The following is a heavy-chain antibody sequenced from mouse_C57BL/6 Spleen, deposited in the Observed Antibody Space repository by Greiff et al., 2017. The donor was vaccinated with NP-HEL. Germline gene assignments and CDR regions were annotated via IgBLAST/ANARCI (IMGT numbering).Heavy chain of an antibody. J-gene: IGHJ1*03. CDR2: ISYDGSN. Sequence: ESGPGLVKPSQSLSLTCSVTGYSITSGYYWNWIRQFPGNKLEWMGYISYDGSNNYNPSLKNRISITRDTSTNQFFLKLNSVTTEDTATYYCARVYGSSYVGWYFDVWGTGTTVTVSS. V-gene: IGHV3-6*01. D-gene: IGHD1-1*01. CDR1: GYSITSGYY. CDR3: ARVYGSSYVGWYFDV.